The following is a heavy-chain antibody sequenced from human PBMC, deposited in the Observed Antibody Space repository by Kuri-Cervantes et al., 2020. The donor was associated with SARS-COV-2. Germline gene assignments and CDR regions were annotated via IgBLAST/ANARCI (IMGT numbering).Heavy chain of an antibody. J-gene: IGHJ3*02. CDR2: ISWNSGSI. Sequence: GGSLRLSCAASGFTFSSYAMHWVRQAPGKGLEWVSGISWNSGSIGYADSVKGRFTISRDNAKNSLYLQMSSLKTEDTAVYYCTAPSSTSCYFCAFDIWGQGTMVTVSS. V-gene: IGHV3-9*01. CDR1: GFTFSSYA. D-gene: IGHD2-2*01. CDR3: TAPSSTSCYFCAFDI.